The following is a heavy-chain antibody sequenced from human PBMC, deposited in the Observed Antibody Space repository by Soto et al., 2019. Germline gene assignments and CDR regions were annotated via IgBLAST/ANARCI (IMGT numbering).Heavy chain of an antibody. Sequence: ASVKVSCKASGGTFSSYAISWVRQAPGQGLEWMGGIIPIFGTANYAQKFQGRVTITADESTSTAYMELSSLRSEDTAVYYCARLYQLGNAFDIWGQGTMVTVSS. CDR2: IIPIFGTA. J-gene: IGHJ3*02. CDR1: GGTFSSYA. V-gene: IGHV1-69*13. D-gene: IGHD2-2*01. CDR3: ARLYQLGNAFDI.